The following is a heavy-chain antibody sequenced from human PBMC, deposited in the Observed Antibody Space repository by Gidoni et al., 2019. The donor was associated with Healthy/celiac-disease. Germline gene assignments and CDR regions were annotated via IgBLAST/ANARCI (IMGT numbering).Heavy chain of an antibody. CDR2: IIPIFGTA. Sequence: QVQLVQSGAEVKKPGSSVKVSCRASGGTFSSYAISWVRQAPGQGLEWMGGIIPIFGTANYAQKFQGRVTITADESTRTAYMELSSLRSEDTAVYYCARAPWTINYYYYYYYMDVWVKGTTVTVSS. CDR1: GGTFSSYA. J-gene: IGHJ6*03. CDR3: ARAPWTINYYYYYYYMDV. D-gene: IGHD1-1*01. V-gene: IGHV1-69*01.